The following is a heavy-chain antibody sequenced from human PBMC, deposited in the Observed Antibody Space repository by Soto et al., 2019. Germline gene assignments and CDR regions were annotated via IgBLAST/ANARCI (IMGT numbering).Heavy chain of an antibody. V-gene: IGHV4-4*02. Sequence: SETLSLTCAVSGGSFTSDNWWSWVRQTPGKGLEWIGEIFHDGRSNYSPSLKSRVTMSVDKSKNQFSLNLTSVTAADTAVYYCARDNPGGTYFESSGYYGHDAFAIWGQGTMVTVSS. D-gene: IGHD3-22*01. CDR2: IFHDGRS. J-gene: IGHJ3*02. CDR3: ARDNPGGTYFESSGYYGHDAFAI. CDR1: GGSFTSDNW.